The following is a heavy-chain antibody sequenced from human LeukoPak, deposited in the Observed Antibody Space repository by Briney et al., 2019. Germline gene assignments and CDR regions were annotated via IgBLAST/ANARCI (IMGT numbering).Heavy chain of an antibody. CDR3: ARDRPILSGSCSDNYFDY. J-gene: IGHJ4*02. D-gene: IGHD1-26*01. CDR2: ISAYNGNT. Sequence: ASVKVSCKASGYTFTSYGISWVRQAPGQGLEWMGWISAYNGNTNYAQKLQGRVTMTTDTSTSTAYMELRSLRSDDTAVYYCARDRPILSGSCSDNYFDYWGQGTLVTVSS. CDR1: GYTFTSYG. V-gene: IGHV1-18*01.